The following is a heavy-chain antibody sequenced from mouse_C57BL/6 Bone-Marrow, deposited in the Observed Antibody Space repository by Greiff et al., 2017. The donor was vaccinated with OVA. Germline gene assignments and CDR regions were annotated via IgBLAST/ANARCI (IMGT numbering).Heavy chain of an antibody. V-gene: IGHV1-63*01. CDR2: IYLGGGYT. CDR1: GYTFTNYW. J-gene: IGHJ4*01. D-gene: IGHD1-1*01. Sequence: VQLQQSGAELVRPGTSVKMSCKASGYTFTNYWIGWAKQRPGHGLEWIGAIYLGGGYTNYNEKFKGKATLTADKSSSTAYMQVSSLTSEDSAIYYCARSLYGYAMDYWGQGTSVTVSS. CDR3: ARSLYGYAMDY.